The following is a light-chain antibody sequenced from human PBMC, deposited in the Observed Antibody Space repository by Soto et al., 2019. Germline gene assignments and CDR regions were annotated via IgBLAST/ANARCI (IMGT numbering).Light chain of an antibody. CDR2: GNS. CDR3: QSYDSSLSGRYV. J-gene: IGLJ1*01. CDR1: SSNIGAGYD. Sequence: SVLPQPPSVSVAPGQRVTISCTGSSSNIGAGYDVHWYQQLPGTAPKLLIYGNSNRPSGVPDRFSGSKSGTSASLAITGLQAEDEADYYCQSYDSSLSGRYVFGNGTKVTVL. V-gene: IGLV1-40*01.